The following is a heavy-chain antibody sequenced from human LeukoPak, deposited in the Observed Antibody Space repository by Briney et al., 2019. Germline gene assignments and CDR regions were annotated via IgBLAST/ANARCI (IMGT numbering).Heavy chain of an antibody. V-gene: IGHV2-5*01. D-gene: IGHD3-22*01. CDR1: GFSLSTSGVG. CDR2: IYWNDDK. Sequence: SGPTLVKPTQTLTLTCTFSGFSLSTSGVGVGWIRQPPGKALEWLALIYWNDDKRYSPSLKSRLTITKDTSKNQVVLTMTNMDPVDTATYYCARRTRDSSGYYYRGRNNWFDPWGQGTLVTVSA. J-gene: IGHJ5*02. CDR3: ARRTRDSSGYYYRGRNNWFDP.